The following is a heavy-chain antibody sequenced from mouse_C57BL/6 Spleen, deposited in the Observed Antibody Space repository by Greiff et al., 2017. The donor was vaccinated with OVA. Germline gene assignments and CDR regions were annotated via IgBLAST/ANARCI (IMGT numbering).Heavy chain of an antibody. CDR2: IDPSDSYT. CDR3: ARRTGIYYFDY. CDR1: GYTFTSYW. D-gene: IGHD4-1*01. Sequence: QVQLQQPGAELVKPGASVKLSCKASGYTFTSYWMQWVKQRPGQGLEWIGEIDPSDSYTNYNQKFKGKATLTVDTSSSTADMQLSSLTSEDSAVYYCARRTGIYYFDYWGQGTTLTVSS. V-gene: IGHV1-50*01. J-gene: IGHJ2*01.